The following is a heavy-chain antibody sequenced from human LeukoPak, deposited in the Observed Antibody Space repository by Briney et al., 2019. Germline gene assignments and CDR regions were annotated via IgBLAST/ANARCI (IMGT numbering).Heavy chain of an antibody. CDR3: ARGYGSGSGEHTNARTPHFDY. V-gene: IGHV4-34*01. CDR1: GGSFSGYY. J-gene: IGHJ4*02. D-gene: IGHD3-10*01. CDR2: INHSGST. Sequence: SETLSLTCAVYGGSFSGYYWSWIRQPPGKGLEWIGEINHSGSTNYNPSLKSRVTISVDTSKNQFSLKLSSVTAADAAVYYCARGYGSGSGEHTNARTPHFDYWGQGTLVTVSS.